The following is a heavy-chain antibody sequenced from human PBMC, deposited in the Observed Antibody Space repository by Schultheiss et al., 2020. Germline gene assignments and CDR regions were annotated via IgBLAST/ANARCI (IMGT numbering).Heavy chain of an antibody. D-gene: IGHD3-22*01. CDR1: GFTFRNYW. CDR3: ARESSSGHFDH. CDR2: IWYDGSNK. V-gene: IGHV3-33*08. J-gene: IGHJ4*02. Sequence: SLRLSCEASGFTFRNYWMSWVRQVPGKGLEWVAVIWYDGSNKYYADSVKGRFTISRDNSKNTLYLQMNSLRAEDTAVYYCARESSSGHFDHWGQGILVTVSS.